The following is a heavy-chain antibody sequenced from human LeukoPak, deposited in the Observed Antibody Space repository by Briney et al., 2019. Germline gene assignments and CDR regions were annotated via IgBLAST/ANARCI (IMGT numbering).Heavy chain of an antibody. D-gene: IGHD3-10*01. V-gene: IGHV3-20*04. J-gene: IGHJ6*03. CDR2: INWNGGST. CDR1: GFTFSSYE. Sequence: GGSLRLSCAASGFTFSSYEMNWVRQAPGKGLEWVSGINWNGGSTGYADSVKGRFTISRDNAKNSLYLQMNSLRAEDTALYYCARVSKVRGVIITYYYYYYMDVWGKGTTVTVSS. CDR3: ARVSKVRGVIITYYYYYYMDV.